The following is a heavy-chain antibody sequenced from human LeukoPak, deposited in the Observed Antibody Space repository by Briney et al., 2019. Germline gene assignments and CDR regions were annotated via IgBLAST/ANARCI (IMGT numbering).Heavy chain of an antibody. V-gene: IGHV4-61*09. Sequence: SETLSLTCTVCGGSKSIGRDYGRWTRQPGGEGLGWIGHIYTSESTNYNHSLKNRVSISVDTSDNQFSLKLSSVTAADTAVYYCARLVRRLQRLNMGRDSDYGTGYYLDSWGPGTPVTVAS. CDR2: IYTSEST. CDR3: ARLVRRLQRLNMGRDSDYGTGYYLDS. D-gene: IGHD5-12*01. J-gene: IGHJ4*02. CDR1: GGSKSIGRDY.